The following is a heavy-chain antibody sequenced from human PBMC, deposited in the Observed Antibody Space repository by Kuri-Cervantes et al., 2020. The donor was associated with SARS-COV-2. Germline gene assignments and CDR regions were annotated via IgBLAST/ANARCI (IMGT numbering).Heavy chain of an antibody. Sequence: GGSLRLSCSASGFTFSSYDMHWVRQAPGKGLEWVSAISGSGGSTYYADSVKGRFTISRDNSKNTLYLQMNSLRAEDTAVYYCAKDAAYSSGWGTFDYWGQGTLVTVSS. CDR3: AKDAAYSSGWGTFDY. D-gene: IGHD6-19*01. CDR2: ISGSGGST. V-gene: IGHV3-23*01. CDR1: GFTFSSYD. J-gene: IGHJ4*02.